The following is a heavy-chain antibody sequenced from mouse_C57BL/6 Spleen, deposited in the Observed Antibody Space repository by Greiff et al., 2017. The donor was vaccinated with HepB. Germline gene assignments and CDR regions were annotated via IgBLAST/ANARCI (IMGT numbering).Heavy chain of an antibody. CDR3: AREGITTVVDYYAMDY. CDR1: GYTFTDYY. Sequence: VQLQQSGPVLVKPGASVKMSCKASGYTFTDYYMNWVKQSHGKSLEWIGVINPYNGGTSYNQKFKGKATLTVDKSSSTAYMELNSLTSEDSAVYYCAREGITTVVDYYAMDYWGQGTSVTVSS. D-gene: IGHD1-1*01. V-gene: IGHV1-19*01. J-gene: IGHJ4*01. CDR2: INPYNGGT.